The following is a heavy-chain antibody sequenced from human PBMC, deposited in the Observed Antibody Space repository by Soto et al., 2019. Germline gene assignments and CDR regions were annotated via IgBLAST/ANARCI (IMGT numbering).Heavy chain of an antibody. CDR1: GYNFTGYY. Sequence: ASVKVSCKASGYNFTGYYMHWVRQAPGQGLEWMGWINPNSGGTNYAQKFQGCVTMTRDTSMSTAYMEPSRLRFDDTAVYYCARAPYYYDSSGYYAFDYWGQGTLVTVSS. CDR3: ARAPYYYDSSGYYAFDY. V-gene: IGHV1-2*04. J-gene: IGHJ4*02. D-gene: IGHD3-22*01. CDR2: INPNSGGT.